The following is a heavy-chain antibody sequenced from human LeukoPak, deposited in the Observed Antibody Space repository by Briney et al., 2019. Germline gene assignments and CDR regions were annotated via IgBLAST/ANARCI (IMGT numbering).Heavy chain of an antibody. J-gene: IGHJ5*02. CDR3: SRAVKAAIGGWFDP. V-gene: IGHV4-4*07. Sequence: PSETLSLTCTVSGCSISSYDMSWIRQPAGKGLEWIWRIYTSGSSNYIPYLKSRITMLVDSSKNHFSLLQIYVTAADTAVYYCSRAVKAAIGGWFDPWGQGTLVTVSS. CDR1: GCSISSYD. CDR2: IYTSGSS. D-gene: IGHD2-2*02.